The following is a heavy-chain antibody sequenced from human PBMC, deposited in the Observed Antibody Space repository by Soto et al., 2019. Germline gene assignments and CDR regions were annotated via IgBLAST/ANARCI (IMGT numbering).Heavy chain of an antibody. Sequence: SETLSLTCTVSGGSVSSGSYYWSWIRQPPGKGLEWIGYIYYSGSTNYNPSLKSRVTISVDTSENQFSLKLSSVTAADTAVYYCARGEVDTAMVSYWGQGTLVTVSS. CDR1: GGSVSSGSYY. J-gene: IGHJ4*02. CDR3: ARGEVDTAMVSY. CDR2: IYYSGST. V-gene: IGHV4-61*01. D-gene: IGHD5-18*01.